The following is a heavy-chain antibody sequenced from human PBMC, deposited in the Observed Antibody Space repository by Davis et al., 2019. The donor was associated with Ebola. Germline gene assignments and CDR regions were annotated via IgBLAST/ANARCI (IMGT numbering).Heavy chain of an antibody. CDR1: GGSISSSSYY. V-gene: IGHV4-39*01. CDR2: IYYSGST. CDR3: ASTPYYYYGMDV. Sequence: MPSETLSLTCTVSGGSISSSSYYWGWIRQPPGKGLEWLGSIYYSGSTYYNPSLKSRVTISVDTSKNQFSLKLSSVTAADTAVYYCASTPYYYYGMDVWGKGTTVTVSS. J-gene: IGHJ6*04.